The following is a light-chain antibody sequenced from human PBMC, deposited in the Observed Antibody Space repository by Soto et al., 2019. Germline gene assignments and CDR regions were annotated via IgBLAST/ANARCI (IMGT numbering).Light chain of an antibody. CDR3: QSYDSSLSGWL. V-gene: IGLV1-40*01. J-gene: IGLJ2*01. Sequence: QSVLTQPPSVSGAPGQRVTISCTGSSSNIGAGFDVHWYQHLPGTAPKPLIYDNTNRPSGVPDRFSGSKSGTSASLAITGLQAEDEADYYCQSYDSSLSGWLFGGGPKLTVL. CDR1: SSNIGAGFD. CDR2: DNT.